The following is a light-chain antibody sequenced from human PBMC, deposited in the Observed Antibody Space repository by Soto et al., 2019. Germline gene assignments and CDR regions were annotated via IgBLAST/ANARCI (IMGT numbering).Light chain of an antibody. Sequence: DIQMTQSPSSLSASVGDRVTITCRASQSIISYLNWYQPKPGKAPKLLIYAASSLQSGVPSRFNDSGSWTHFILTIRSLQPEDFAAYCLQQSYRTPPTLGPATKVDI. CDR3: QQSYRTPPT. V-gene: IGKV1-39*01. J-gene: IGKJ3*01. CDR2: AAS. CDR1: QSIISY.